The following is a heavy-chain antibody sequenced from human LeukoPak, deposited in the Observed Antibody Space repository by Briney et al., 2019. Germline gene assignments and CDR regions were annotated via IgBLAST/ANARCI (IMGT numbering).Heavy chain of an antibody. D-gene: IGHD3-10*01. CDR3: ARGNYYASGSHLDY. CDR1: GYTFTNYG. J-gene: IGHJ4*02. V-gene: IGHV1-18*01. Sequence: ASVKVSCRASGYTFTNYGISWVRQAPGQGLEWMGWISAYNGNTNYAQKLQGRVTMTTDTSTTTAYMELRSLRSDDTAVYYCARGNYYASGSHLDYWGQGTLVTVSS. CDR2: ISAYNGNT.